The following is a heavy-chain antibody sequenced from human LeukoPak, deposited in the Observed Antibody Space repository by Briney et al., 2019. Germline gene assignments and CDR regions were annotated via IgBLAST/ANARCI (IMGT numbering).Heavy chain of an antibody. Sequence: GGSLRLSCAASGFTFSSYAMSWVRQAPGKGLEWVSGISGSGGSTYYADSVKGRFIISRDNSKNTVYLQMDSLRAEDTAVYYCAKAQQQLRYYYNMDGWGQGTTVTVSS. V-gene: IGHV3-23*01. CDR3: AKAQQQLRYYYNMDG. D-gene: IGHD6-13*01. CDR1: GFTFSSYA. J-gene: IGHJ6*02. CDR2: ISGSGGST.